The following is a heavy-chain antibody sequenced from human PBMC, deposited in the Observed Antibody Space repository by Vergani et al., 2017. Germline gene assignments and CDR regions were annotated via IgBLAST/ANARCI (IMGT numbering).Heavy chain of an antibody. D-gene: IGHD4-17*01. CDR1: GFTFSSYS. V-gene: IGHV3-48*01. CDR3: ARESTVTPYYFDY. J-gene: IGHJ4*02. Sequence: VQLVESGGGVVQPGRSLRLSCAASGFTFSSYSMNWVRQAPGKGLEWVSYISSSSSTIYYADSVKGRFTISRDNAKNSLYLQMNSLRAEDTAVYYCARESTVTPYYFDYWGQGTLVTVSS. CDR2: ISSSSSTI.